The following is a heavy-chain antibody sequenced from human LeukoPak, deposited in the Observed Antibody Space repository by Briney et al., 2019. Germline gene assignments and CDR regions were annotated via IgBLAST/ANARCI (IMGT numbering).Heavy chain of an antibody. Sequence: ASVKVSCKASGYSFTGYYIHWVRQAPGQGLEWMGWINPNSGGTNYTQKFQGRVTMTRDTSIRTAYMELSRLRSDDTAVYYCARDSGAMVTDYWGQGTLVTVSS. CDR3: ARDSGAMVTDY. J-gene: IGHJ4*02. CDR1: GYSFTGYY. CDR2: INPNSGGT. V-gene: IGHV1-2*02. D-gene: IGHD5-18*01.